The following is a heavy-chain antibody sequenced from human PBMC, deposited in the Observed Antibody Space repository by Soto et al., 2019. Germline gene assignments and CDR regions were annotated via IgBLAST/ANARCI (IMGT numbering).Heavy chain of an antibody. Sequence: QVHLVQSGAEVKKPGASVKVSCKGSGYAFTTYGITWVRQAPGQGLEWMGWISAQNGNTNYAQKLQGRVTVTRDTSTSTAYMELRSLRSDDTAVYYCARGRYVDYWGQGAVVTVSS. J-gene: IGHJ4*02. CDR2: ISAQNGNT. D-gene: IGHD1-1*01. CDR1: GYAFTTYG. CDR3: ARGRYVDY. V-gene: IGHV1-18*01.